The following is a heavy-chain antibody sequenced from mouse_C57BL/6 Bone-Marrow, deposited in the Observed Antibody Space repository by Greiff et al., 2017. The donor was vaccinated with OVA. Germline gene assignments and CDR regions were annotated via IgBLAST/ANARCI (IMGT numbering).Heavy chain of an antibody. Sequence: QVQLKQSGAELAKPGASVKLSCKASGYTFTSYWMHWVKQRPGQGLEWIGYINPSSGYTKYNQKFKDKATLTVDTSSSTAYMELNSLTSEDSAVYYCARSDGSSLYAMDYWGQGTSVTVSS. CDR2: INPSSGYT. J-gene: IGHJ4*01. V-gene: IGHV1-7*01. D-gene: IGHD1-1*01. CDR3: ARSDGSSLYAMDY. CDR1: GYTFTSYW.